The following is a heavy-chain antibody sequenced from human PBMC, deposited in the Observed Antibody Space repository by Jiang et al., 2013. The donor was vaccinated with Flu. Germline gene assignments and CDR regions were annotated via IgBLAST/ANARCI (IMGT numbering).Heavy chain of an antibody. CDR3: ARRGYTAGWYGLEY. CDR1: GYTFTSYW. D-gene: IGHD6-19*01. V-gene: IGHV5-51*03. J-gene: IGHJ4*02. CDR2: IYPGDSET. Sequence: VKKPGESLKISCQGSGYTFTSYWIAWVRQMPGKGLEWMGIIYPGDSETRYSPSFQGQVTISVDKSISTAYLQWTSLKASDTAIYFCARRGYTAGWYGLEYWGQGTLVTVSS.